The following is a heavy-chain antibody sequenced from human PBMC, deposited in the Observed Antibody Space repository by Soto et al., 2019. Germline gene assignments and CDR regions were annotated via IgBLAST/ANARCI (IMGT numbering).Heavy chain of an antibody. J-gene: IGHJ5*02. Sequence: ASVKVSCKASGGTFSSYTISWVRQAPGQGLEWMGRIIAILGKTNYAQKFQGRVTMTADTSTSTAYMELRSLRSDDTAVYYCARGGGYSSSWGNNWFDPWGQGTLVTVSS. CDR2: IIAILGKT. D-gene: IGHD6-13*01. CDR3: ARGGGYSSSWGNNWFDP. CDR1: GGTFSSYT. V-gene: IGHV1-69*08.